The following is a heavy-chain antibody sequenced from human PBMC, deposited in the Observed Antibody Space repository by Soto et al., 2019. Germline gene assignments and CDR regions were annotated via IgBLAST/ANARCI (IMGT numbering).Heavy chain of an antibody. CDR3: ARDGLGYDYIWGSYRYIYFDY. J-gene: IGHJ4*02. V-gene: IGHV1-18*01. CDR2: ISAYNGNT. CDR1: GYTFTSYG. D-gene: IGHD3-16*02. Sequence: QVQLVQSGAEVKKPGASVKVSCKASGYTFTSYGISWVRQAPGQGLEWMGWISAYNGNTHYAQKLQGRVTMTTDTSTSTAYMELRSLRSADTAVYYCARDGLGYDYIWGSYRYIYFDYWGQGTLVTVSS.